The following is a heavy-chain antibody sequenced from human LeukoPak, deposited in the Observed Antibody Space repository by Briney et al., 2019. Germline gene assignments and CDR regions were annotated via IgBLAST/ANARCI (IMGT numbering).Heavy chain of an antibody. CDR3: ARGFGHYFDY. Sequence: SETLSLTCTVSGGSISSSYYYWGWIRQPPGKGLEWIGSIYYSGSTYYNPSLKSRVTTSVDTSKNQFSLKLPSVTAADTAVYYCARGFGHYFDYWGQGTLVTVSS. CDR2: IYYSGST. D-gene: IGHD3-16*01. CDR1: GGSISSSYYY. V-gene: IGHV4-39*07. J-gene: IGHJ4*02.